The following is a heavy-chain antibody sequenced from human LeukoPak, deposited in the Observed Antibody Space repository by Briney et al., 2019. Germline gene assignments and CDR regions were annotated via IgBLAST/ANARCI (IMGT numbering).Heavy chain of an antibody. D-gene: IGHD2-15*01. CDR3: ARAGGYCSGGSCYSSDY. V-gene: IGHV1-69*13. J-gene: IGHJ4*02. Sequence: AVKVSCKASGGTFSSYAISWVRQAPGQGLEWMGGIIPIFGTANYAQKFQGRVTITADESTSTAYMELSSLRSEDTAVYYCARAGGYCSGGSCYSSDYWGQGTLVTVSS. CDR2: IIPIFGTA. CDR1: GGTFSSYA.